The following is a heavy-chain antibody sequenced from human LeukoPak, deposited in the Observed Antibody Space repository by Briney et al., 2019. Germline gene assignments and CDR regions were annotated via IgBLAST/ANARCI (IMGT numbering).Heavy chain of an antibody. CDR2: TYYRSKWYN. CDR3: ARGRVAYYGMDV. Sequence: SQTLSLTCAISGDSVSRNSVAWIWIRQSPSRGLEWLGRTYYRSKWYNDYAVSVKSRITINPDTSKNQFSLQLSSVPPEDTAVYYCARGRVAYYGMDVWGQGTTVTVSS. V-gene: IGHV6-1*01. J-gene: IGHJ6*02. D-gene: IGHD3-10*01. CDR1: GDSVSRNSVA.